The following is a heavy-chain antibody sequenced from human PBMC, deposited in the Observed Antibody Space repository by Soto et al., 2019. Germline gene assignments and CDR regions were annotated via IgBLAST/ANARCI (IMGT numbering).Heavy chain of an antibody. J-gene: IGHJ6*03. V-gene: IGHV4-34*01. Sequence: PSETLSLTCAVYGGSFSGYYWSWIRQPPGKGLEWIGEINHSGSTNYNPSLKSRVTISVDTSKNQFSLKLSSVTAADTAVYYCARGGYSGYDDKSCYYYYYMDVWGKGTTVTVSS. CDR3: ARGGYSGYDDKSCYYYYYMDV. CDR2: INHSGST. CDR1: GGSFSGYY. D-gene: IGHD5-12*01.